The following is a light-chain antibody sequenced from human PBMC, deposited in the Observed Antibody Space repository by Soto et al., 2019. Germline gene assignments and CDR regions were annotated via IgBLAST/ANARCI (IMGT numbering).Light chain of an antibody. J-gene: IGLJ1*01. CDR2: EVS. CDR1: SSDVGSYNC. V-gene: IGLV2-18*02. CDR3: SSYTTTSTLYV. Sequence: QSALTQPPSVSGSHGQSITISCTGTSSDVGSYNCVSWYQQPPGTAPKLIIYEVSNRPPGVPDRFSGSKSGNTASLTISGRQPHNDADYYCSSYTTTSTLYVFGTGTKLTVL.